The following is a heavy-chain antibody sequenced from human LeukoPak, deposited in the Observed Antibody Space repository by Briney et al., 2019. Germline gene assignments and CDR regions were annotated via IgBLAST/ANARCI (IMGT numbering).Heavy chain of an antibody. CDR3: ARALGYCGSTSCQRYMDV. V-gene: IGHV4-61*05. CDR2: ISYSGST. CDR1: GGSISSSIYY. J-gene: IGHJ6*03. D-gene: IGHD2-2*03. Sequence: SETLSLTCIVSGGSISSSIYYWAWVRQPPGKGLEWIGYISYSGSTNYNPSLKSRVTISADTSRKQLSLKLSSVTAADTAVYYCARALGYCGSTSCQRYMDVWGKGTTVTVSS.